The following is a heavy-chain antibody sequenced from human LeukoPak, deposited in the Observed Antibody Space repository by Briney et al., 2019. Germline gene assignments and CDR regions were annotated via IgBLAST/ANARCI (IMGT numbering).Heavy chain of an antibody. CDR2: ISSSSSYI. D-gene: IGHD4-17*01. CDR1: GFTFSSYS. V-gene: IGHV3-21*01. J-gene: IGHJ6*02. Sequence: GGSPRLSCAASGFTFSSYSMNWVRQAPGKGLEWVSSISSSSSYIYYADSVKGRFTISRDNAKNSLYLQMNSLRAEDTAVYYCARTPVTTGEWYYYYGMDVWGQGTTVTVSS. CDR3: ARTPVTTGEWYYYYGMDV.